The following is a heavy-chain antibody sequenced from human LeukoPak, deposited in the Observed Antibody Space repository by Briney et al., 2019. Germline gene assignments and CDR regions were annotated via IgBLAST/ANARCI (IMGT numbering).Heavy chain of an antibody. Sequence: ASVKVSCKASGYTFTSYGISWVRQAPGQGLEWMGWISAYNGNTNYAQKLQGRVTMTTDTSTSTAYMELRSLRSDDTAVYYCARDSIVVVPAALLYWGQGTLVIVSS. CDR1: GYTFTSYG. D-gene: IGHD2-2*01. CDR2: ISAYNGNT. CDR3: ARDSIVVVPAALLY. J-gene: IGHJ4*02. V-gene: IGHV1-18*01.